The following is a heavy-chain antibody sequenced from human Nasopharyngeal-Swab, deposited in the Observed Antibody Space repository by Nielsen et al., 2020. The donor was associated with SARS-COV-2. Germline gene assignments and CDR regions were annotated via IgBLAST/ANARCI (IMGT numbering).Heavy chain of an antibody. V-gene: IGHV3-11*01. Sequence: WIRQPPGKGLEWVSYISSSGTTIYYGDSVKGRFTISRDNSKNTLYLQMNSLRAEDTAVYYCAIDSSGQDYWGQGTLVTVS. J-gene: IGHJ4*02. CDR3: AIDSSGQDY. CDR2: ISSSGTTI. D-gene: IGHD6-19*01.